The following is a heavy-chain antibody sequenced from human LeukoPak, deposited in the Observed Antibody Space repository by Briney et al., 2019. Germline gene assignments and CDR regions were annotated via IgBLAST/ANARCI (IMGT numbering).Heavy chain of an antibody. D-gene: IGHD3-16*02. V-gene: IGHV3-23*01. CDR2: ISGSDST. CDR1: GFTFSSFA. J-gene: IGHJ4*02. Sequence: GGSLRLSCAASGFTFSSFAMSWVRQAPGKGLEWVSAISGSDSTYYADSVKGRFTISRDNSKNTLYLQMNSLRAEDTAAYYCAKSLGVGGYTRYKGFDQWGQGTLVVVSS. CDR3: AKSLGVGGYTRYKGFDQ.